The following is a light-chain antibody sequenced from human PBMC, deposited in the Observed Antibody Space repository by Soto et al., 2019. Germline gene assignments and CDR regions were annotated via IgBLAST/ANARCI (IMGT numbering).Light chain of an antibody. CDR2: LNSDGSH. Sequence: QSVLTQSPSASASLGASVKLTCTLSSGHSNYAIAWHQQQSEKGPRYLMKLNSDGSHSKWDGIPDRFSGSSSGAERYLTISSRQSEDEADYYCQTWGSGIVVFGGGTKLTVL. CDR1: SGHSNYA. V-gene: IGLV4-69*01. CDR3: QTWGSGIVV. J-gene: IGLJ2*01.